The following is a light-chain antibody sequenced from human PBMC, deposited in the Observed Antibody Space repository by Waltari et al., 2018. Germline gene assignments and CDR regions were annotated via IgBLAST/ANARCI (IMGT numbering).Light chain of an antibody. CDR3: SSYAGFNNFVV. J-gene: IGLJ2*01. CDR2: EVS. V-gene: IGLV2-8*01. Sequence: QSALTQPPSASGSPGQSVTISCPGTSSDVGGYNYVSWYQHHPGKAPKLMIYEVSKRPSGVPDRFSGSKSGNTASLTVSGLQAEDEADYYCSSYAGFNNFVVFGGGTSVTVL. CDR1: SSDVGGYNY.